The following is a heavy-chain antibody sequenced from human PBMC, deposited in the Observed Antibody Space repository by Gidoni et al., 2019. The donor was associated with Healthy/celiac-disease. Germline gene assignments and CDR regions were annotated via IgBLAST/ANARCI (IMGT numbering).Heavy chain of an antibody. D-gene: IGHD3-16*01. J-gene: IGHJ4*02. V-gene: IGHV5-51*01. CDR2: ICPGDSDT. Sequence: EVQLVQSGAEVKKPGESLKNSCKGAGYSFTSSWIGWVRQMPGKGLGWMGIICPGDSDTRYSPSFQGQVTISADKSISTAYLQWSSLTASDTAMYYCARRWGIRYYFDYWGQGTLVTVSS. CDR3: ARRWGIRYYFDY. CDR1: GYSFTSSW.